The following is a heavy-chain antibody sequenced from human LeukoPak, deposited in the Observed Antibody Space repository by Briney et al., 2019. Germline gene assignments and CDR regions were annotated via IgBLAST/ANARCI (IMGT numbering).Heavy chain of an antibody. Sequence: SETLSLTCAVYGGSFSGYYWSWIRQPPGKGLEWIGEINHSGSTNYNPSLKSRLTISVDTSKNQFSLKLSSVTAADTAVYYCARVRGLGYCSGRSCPPPYYFDYWGQGTLVTVSS. V-gene: IGHV4-34*01. CDR2: INHSGST. CDR3: ARVRGLGYCSGRSCPPPYYFDY. J-gene: IGHJ4*02. CDR1: GGSFSGYY. D-gene: IGHD2-15*01.